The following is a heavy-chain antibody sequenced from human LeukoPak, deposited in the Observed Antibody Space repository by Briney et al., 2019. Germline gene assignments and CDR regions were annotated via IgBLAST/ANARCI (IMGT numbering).Heavy chain of an antibody. D-gene: IGHD6-19*01. CDR2: IKQDGSEK. Sequence: GGSLRLSCAASGFTFSSYWMSWVRQAPGKGLEWVANIKQDGSEKYYVDSVKGRFTISRDNAKNSLYLQMNSLRAEDTAVYYCARGSPPLYSSGCYAFDIWGQGTMVTVSS. CDR1: GFTFSSYW. J-gene: IGHJ3*02. V-gene: IGHV3-7*01. CDR3: ARGSPPLYSSGCYAFDI.